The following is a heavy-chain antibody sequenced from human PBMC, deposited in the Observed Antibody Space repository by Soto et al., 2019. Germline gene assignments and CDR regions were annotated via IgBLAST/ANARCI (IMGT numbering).Heavy chain of an antibody. D-gene: IGHD6-6*01. CDR2: IYHSGST. Sequence: QLQLKESGSGLVKPSQTLSLTCAVSGGSISSGGSFWSWIRQPPGKGLEWIGYIYHSGSTYYNPSLKSRVTISVDRSKIQFSLKLSSVTTADTAVYYCAGGIAARPLGYWGQGTLVTVSS. J-gene: IGHJ4*02. V-gene: IGHV4-30-2*01. CDR1: GGSISSGGSF. CDR3: AGGIAARPLGY.